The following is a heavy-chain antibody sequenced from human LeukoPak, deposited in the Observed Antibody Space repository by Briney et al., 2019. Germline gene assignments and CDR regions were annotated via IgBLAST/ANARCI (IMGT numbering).Heavy chain of an antibody. J-gene: IGHJ6*03. CDR3: ARRPYNYSYYYYMDV. CDR2: IDHSGST. Sequence: SETLSLTCAVYGGSFSGYYWSWIRQPPGKGLEWIGEIDHSGSTKYNPSLKSRITISVDTSKNQFSLKLSSVTAADTAVYYCARRPYNYSYYYYMDVWGKGTTVTISS. CDR1: GGSFSGYY. V-gene: IGHV4-34*01.